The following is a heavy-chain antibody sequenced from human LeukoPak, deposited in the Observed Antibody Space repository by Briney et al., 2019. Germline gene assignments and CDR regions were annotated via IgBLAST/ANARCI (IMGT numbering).Heavy chain of an antibody. J-gene: IGHJ4*02. CDR2: LYPSGST. CDR1: GGSINSGY. V-gene: IGHV4-59*01. D-gene: IGHD1-26*01. Sequence: PSEILSLTCSVSGGSINSGYWSWIRQPPGKGLEWIGLLYPSGSTNYNPSLKSRVTISVDTSRTQFSLKLSSMTAADTAVYYCAGGHYPLEYWGQGTLVTVSS. CDR3: AGGHYPLEY.